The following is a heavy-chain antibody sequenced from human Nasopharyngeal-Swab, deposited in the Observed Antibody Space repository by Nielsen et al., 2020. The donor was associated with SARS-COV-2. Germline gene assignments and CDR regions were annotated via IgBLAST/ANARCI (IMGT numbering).Heavy chain of an antibody. CDR3: ARHESGSNSAFDI. CDR2: IYSSGTT. CDR1: GGSMRSYY. V-gene: IGHV4-59*08. D-gene: IGHD1-1*01. Sequence: SETLSLTCTVSGGSMRSYYWSWIRQPPGQGLEWIGYIYSSGTTKYNPSLKSRVTISVDTSKNQFSLKLTSVTAADTAVYYCARHESGSNSAFDIWGQGTMVTVSS. J-gene: IGHJ3*02.